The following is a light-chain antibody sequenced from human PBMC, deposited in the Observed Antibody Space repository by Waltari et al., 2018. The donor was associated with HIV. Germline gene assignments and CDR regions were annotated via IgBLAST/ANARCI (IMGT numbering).Light chain of an antibody. CDR1: GSAVGAYNY. V-gene: IGLV2-8*01. Sequence: HSALTQPPSASGSPGQSVTISCTGAGSAVGAYNYVSWYQQHPGKAPKLMIYEVTKRPSGVPDRFFGSKSDNTASLTVSGLQAEDEAVYYCSSYAVSNRLVFGGGTKLTVL. J-gene: IGLJ3*02. CDR3: SSYAVSNRLV. CDR2: EVT.